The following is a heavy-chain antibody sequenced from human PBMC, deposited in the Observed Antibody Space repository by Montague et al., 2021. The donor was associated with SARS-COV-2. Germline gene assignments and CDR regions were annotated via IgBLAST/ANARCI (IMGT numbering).Heavy chain of an antibody. CDR3: ARAVSVRRAVNWFDP. CDR2: IYYSGST. V-gene: IGHV4-59*01. Sequence: SETLSLTCTVSGGSISGYYWSWIRQSPGKGLEWIGYIYYSGSTKYNPSLKSRVSMSVDTSKNQFSLKLTSVTAADTAVYYCARAVSVRRAVNWFDPWGQGTLVTVSS. D-gene: IGHD3-10*01. CDR1: GGSISGYY. J-gene: IGHJ5*02.